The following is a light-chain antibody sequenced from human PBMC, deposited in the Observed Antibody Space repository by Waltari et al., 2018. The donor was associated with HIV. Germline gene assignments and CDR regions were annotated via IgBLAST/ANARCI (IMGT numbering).Light chain of an antibody. CDR1: SSDGGCYNC. J-gene: IGLJ2*01. Sequence: QSALTQPPSASVSPGQSVTLPCPGTSSDGGCYNCVSWHHQHPGKAPKLMIYDIIKRPSGVPDRFSGSKSGNTASLTVSGLQPEDEADYYCSSHAGSKVVFGGGTRLTVL. CDR2: DII. V-gene: IGLV2-8*01. CDR3: SSHAGSKVV.